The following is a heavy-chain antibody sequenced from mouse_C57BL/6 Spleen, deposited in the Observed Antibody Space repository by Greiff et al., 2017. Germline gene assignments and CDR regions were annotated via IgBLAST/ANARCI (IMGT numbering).Heavy chain of an antibody. CDR3: ASGYXYCSQYFDV. J-gene: IGHJ1*03. D-gene: IGHD1-1*01. Sequence: LVEPGASVKISCKASGYTFTDYYMNWVKQSHGKSLEWIGDINPNNGGTSYNQKFKGKATLTVDKSSSTAYMELRSLTSEDSAVYYCASGYXYCSQYFDVWGTGTTVTVSS. CDR1: GYTFTDYY. CDR2: INPNNGGT. V-gene: IGHV1-26*01.